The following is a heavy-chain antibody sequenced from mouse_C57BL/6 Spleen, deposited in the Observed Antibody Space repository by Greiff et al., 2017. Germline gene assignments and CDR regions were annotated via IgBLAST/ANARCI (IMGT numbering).Heavy chain of an antibody. CDR1: GYSFPDYN. V-gene: IGHV1-39*01. Sequence: VQLQQSGPELVKPGASVKISCKASGYSFPDYNLYWVKQSNGTSLVWFAVLNPNFGTTCYNQKLKGKATFTVDQSTSPAYMQINILTSEDAAVYYCARWGNAGVDYWGQGTTLTVSS. CDR3: ARWGNAGVDY. J-gene: IGHJ2*01. CDR2: LNPNFGTT.